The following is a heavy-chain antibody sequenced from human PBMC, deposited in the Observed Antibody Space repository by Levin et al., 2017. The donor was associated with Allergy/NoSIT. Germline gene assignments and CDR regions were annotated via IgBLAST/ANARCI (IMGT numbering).Heavy chain of an antibody. Sequence: ASVKVSCKASGYTFTSYDINWVRQATGQGLEWMGWMNPNSGNTGYAQKFQGRVTMTRNTSISTAYMELSSLRSEDTAVYYCARGLDDYGDYHNWFDPWGQGTLVTVSS. CDR1: GYTFTSYD. D-gene: IGHD4-17*01. V-gene: IGHV1-8*01. CDR3: ARGLDDYGDYHNWFDP. J-gene: IGHJ5*02. CDR2: MNPNSGNT.